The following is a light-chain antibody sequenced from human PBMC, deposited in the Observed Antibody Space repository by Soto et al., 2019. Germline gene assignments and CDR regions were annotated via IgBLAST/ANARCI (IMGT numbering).Light chain of an antibody. CDR1: SSDVGGYHY. CDR2: EVS. J-gene: IGLJ2*01. Sequence: QSALTQPASVSGSPGQSITISCTGTSSDVGGYHYVSWYQQHPGKAPKLMIYEVSNRPSGVSNRFSGSKSGNTASLTISGLQAEDEADYYCSSFTSTTTLGLFGGGTKLTVL. V-gene: IGLV2-14*01. CDR3: SSFTSTTTLGL.